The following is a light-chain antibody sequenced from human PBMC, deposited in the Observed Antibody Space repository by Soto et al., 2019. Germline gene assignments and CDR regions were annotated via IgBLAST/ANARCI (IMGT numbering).Light chain of an antibody. CDR1: SSDVGGYNY. Sequence: QSALTQPRSVSGSPGQSVTISCTGTSSDVGGYNYVSWYQHHPGKAPKLMIYDVNKRPSGVPDRFSGSKSGNTASLTISGPQAEDEADYYCCSYAGSYTHYVFGTGTKVTV. V-gene: IGLV2-11*01. J-gene: IGLJ1*01. CDR2: DVN. CDR3: CSYAGSYTHYV.